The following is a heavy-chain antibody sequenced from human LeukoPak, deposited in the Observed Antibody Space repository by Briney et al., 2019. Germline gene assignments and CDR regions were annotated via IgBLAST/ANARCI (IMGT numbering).Heavy chain of an antibody. V-gene: IGHV3-21*01. J-gene: IGHJ4*02. D-gene: IGHD6-6*01. CDR2: ISSSSSYI. CDR1: GFTFSSYS. Sequence: GGSLRLSCAASGFTFSSYSMNWVRQAPGKGLEWVSSISSSSSYIYYADSVKGRFTISRDNAKNSLHLQMNSLRAEDTAVYYCARAQYSSRPPDYWGQGTLVTVSS. CDR3: ARAQYSSRPPDY.